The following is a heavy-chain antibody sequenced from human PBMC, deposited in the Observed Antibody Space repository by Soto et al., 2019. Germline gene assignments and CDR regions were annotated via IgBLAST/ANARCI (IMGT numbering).Heavy chain of an antibody. J-gene: IGHJ5*02. Sequence: SVKVSCKASGGTFSSYAISWVRQAPGQGLEWMGGIIPIFGTANYAQKFQGRVTITADESTSTAYMELSSLRSEDTAVYYCASTYGDYQADWFDPWGQGTLVTVSS. CDR1: GGTFSSYA. CDR2: IIPIFGTA. CDR3: ASTYGDYQADWFDP. D-gene: IGHD4-17*01. V-gene: IGHV1-69*13.